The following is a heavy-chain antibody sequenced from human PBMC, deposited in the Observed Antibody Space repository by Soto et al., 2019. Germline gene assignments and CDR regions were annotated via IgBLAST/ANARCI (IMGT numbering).Heavy chain of an antibody. Sequence: PWWSMRLSCAASGVTFNSYAMNWVSKATGKGLEWVSSISGGGGGTYHADSVKGRLTISRDNSKNTLYLQMNSLRAEDTALYYCAKGSHYDILTAYHAFDYWGPGTLVTVSS. CDR2: ISGGGGGT. D-gene: IGHD3-9*01. CDR3: AKGSHYDILTAYHAFDY. J-gene: IGHJ4*02. V-gene: IGHV3-23*01. CDR1: GVTFNSYA.